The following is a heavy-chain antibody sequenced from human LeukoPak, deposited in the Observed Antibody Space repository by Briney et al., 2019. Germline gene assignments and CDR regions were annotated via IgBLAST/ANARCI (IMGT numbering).Heavy chain of an antibody. V-gene: IGHV3-13*01. CDR1: GFTFSSYD. Sequence: TGGSLRLSCAASGFTFSSYDMHWVRKATGKGLEWVSAIGVAANTFYSGSVKGRFTISRENAKNSLYLLMTSLRAEDTAVYYCARQNTPHGNFDYWGQGILVTVSS. J-gene: IGHJ4*02. CDR2: IGVAANT. D-gene: IGHD1-26*01. CDR3: ARQNTPHGNFDY.